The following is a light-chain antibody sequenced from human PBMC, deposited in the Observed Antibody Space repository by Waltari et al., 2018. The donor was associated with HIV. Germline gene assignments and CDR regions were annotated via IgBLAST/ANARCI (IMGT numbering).Light chain of an antibody. CDR2: WAS. CDR3: QQYYSTPLT. J-gene: IGKJ4*01. CDR1: ESVLYSSNNKNY. V-gene: IGKV4-1*01. Sequence: DTGLLQPPDSPSLSLRERATINCKSSESVLYSSNNKNYLAWYQQKPGQPPKLLIYWASTRESGVPDRFSGSGSGTDFTLTISSLQAEDVAVYYCQQYYSTPLTFGGGTKVEIK.